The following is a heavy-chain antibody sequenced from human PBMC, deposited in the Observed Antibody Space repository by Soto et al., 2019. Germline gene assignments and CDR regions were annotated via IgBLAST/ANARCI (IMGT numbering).Heavy chain of an antibody. D-gene: IGHD1-26*01. CDR3: ASEWELIHFYFDS. Sequence: GASVKVSCKASGYTFTGYYMHWVRQPPGQGLEGMGCINPNSGGTNYAQKFQGRVTMTRDTSISTACMELSRLRTDDSAVYYYASEWELIHFYFDSWGQGTLVTVSS. V-gene: IGHV1-2*02. CDR1: GYTFTGYY. CDR2: INPNSGGT. J-gene: IGHJ4*02.